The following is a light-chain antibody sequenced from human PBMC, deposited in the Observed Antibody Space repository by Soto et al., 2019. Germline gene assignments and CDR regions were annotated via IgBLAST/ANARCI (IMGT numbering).Light chain of an antibody. CDR1: SSNIGSNT. J-gene: IGLJ2*01. CDR2: SNN. CDR3: AAWDDSLNAVV. Sequence: QSALTQPPSASGTPGQRVTISCSGSSSNIGSNTVNWYQQLPGTAPKLLIYSNNQRPSGVPDRFSDSKSGTSASLAISGLQSEDEADYYCAAWDDSLNAVVFGGGTKLTVL. V-gene: IGLV1-44*01.